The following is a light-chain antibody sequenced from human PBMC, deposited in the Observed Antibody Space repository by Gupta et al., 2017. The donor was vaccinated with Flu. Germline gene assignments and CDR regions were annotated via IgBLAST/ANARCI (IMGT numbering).Light chain of an antibody. CDR3: NSRDSTDNHQAV. CDR2: AKN. J-gene: IGLJ2*01. Sequence: QTVRTTCQGDSIRNGDASGYQQQPGQASVLVIYAKNIRPSGIPDRFSGSSSGNTASLTITXAXAEDEAXYYCNSRDSTDNHQAVFGGGTKLTVL. V-gene: IGLV3-19*01. CDR1: SIRNGD.